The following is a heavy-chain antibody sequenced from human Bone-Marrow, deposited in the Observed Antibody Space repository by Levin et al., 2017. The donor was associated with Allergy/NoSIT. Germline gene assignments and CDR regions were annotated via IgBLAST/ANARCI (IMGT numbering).Heavy chain of an antibody. CDR2: IKGDGSTT. CDR3: TRGRHDVILTGDDAFDI. D-gene: IGHD3-9*01. CDR1: GFTVSVYW. Sequence: GGSLRLSCAASGFTVSVYWMHWARQAPGKGLVWVSRIKGDGSTTSYADSVKGRMSISRDNAKNTVYLQINSLRGDDTAVYYCTRGRHDVILTGDDAFDIWGQGTMVTVSS. V-gene: IGHV3-74*01. J-gene: IGHJ3*02.